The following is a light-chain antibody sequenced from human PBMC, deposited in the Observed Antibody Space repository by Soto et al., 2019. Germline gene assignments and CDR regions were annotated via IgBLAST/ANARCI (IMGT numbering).Light chain of an antibody. CDR1: QTVTSSH. V-gene: IGKV3-20*01. CDR2: AAS. J-gene: IGKJ1*01. CDR3: HQYGSSPWT. Sequence: ENVLTQSPGTLSLSPGERVTLSCRASQTVTSSHLAWYQQIPGQAPRLLIYAASSRATGLPARFGGSGSGTDFTLTISRLEPEDFAIYYCHQYGSSPWTFGQGTKVEIK.